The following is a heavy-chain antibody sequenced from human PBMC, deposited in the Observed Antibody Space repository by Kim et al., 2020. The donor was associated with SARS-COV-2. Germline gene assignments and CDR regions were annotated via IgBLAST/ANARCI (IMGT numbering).Heavy chain of an antibody. Sequence: ASVKVSCKASGYTFTSYAMHWVRQAPGQRLEWMGWINAGNGNTKYSQKFQGRVTITRDTSASTAYMELSSLRSEDTAVYYCARTYYDILTGSVHDAFDIWGQGTMVTVSS. J-gene: IGHJ3*02. D-gene: IGHD3-9*01. V-gene: IGHV1-3*01. CDR3: ARTYYDILTGSVHDAFDI. CDR1: GYTFTSYA. CDR2: INAGNGNT.